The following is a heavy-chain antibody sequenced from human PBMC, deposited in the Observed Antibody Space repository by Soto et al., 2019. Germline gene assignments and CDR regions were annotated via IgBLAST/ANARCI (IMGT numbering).Heavy chain of an antibody. CDR3: AREVVDGSSLWLDP. CDR2: MNANVDAT. J-gene: IGHJ5*02. V-gene: IGHV1-8*01. Sequence: ASLKVSCKASGFTFSTNDINWVRQAPGQGLQWMGWMNANVDATDSPQEFKGRVTMTWNASISTAYMELSNLKSDDTAVYYCAREVVDGSSLWLDPWGQGTLVTVSS. CDR1: GFTFSTND. D-gene: IGHD3-10*01.